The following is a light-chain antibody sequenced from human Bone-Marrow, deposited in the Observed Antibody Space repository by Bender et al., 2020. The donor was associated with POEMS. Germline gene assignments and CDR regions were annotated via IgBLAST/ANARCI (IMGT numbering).Light chain of an antibody. Sequence: QSALTQPASVSGSPGQSITISCTGTSSDVGSYILVSWYQQHPGKAPKLMIYEGSKRPSGVSDRFSGSKSGDSAFLTISGLQTDDEADYYCCSYAGSNTYWVFGGGTKLTVL. J-gene: IGLJ3*02. CDR1: SSDVGSYIL. V-gene: IGLV2-23*01. CDR3: CSYAGSNTYWV. CDR2: EGS.